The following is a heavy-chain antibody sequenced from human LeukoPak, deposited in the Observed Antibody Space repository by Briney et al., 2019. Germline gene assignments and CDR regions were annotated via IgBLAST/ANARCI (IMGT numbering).Heavy chain of an antibody. D-gene: IGHD3-16*02. J-gene: IGHJ4*02. CDR2: IYYSGST. V-gene: IGHV4-59*01. Sequence: PSETLSLTCTVSGGSISSYYWSWLRQPPGKGLEWIGYIYYSGSTNYNPSLKSRVTISVDTSKNQFSLKLSSVTAADTAVYYCARRRLSQGIDYWGQGTLVTVSS. CDR3: ARRRLSQGIDY. CDR1: GGSISSYY.